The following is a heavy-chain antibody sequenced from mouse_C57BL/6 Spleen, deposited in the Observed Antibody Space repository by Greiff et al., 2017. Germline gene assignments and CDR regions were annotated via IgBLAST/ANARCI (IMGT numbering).Heavy chain of an antibody. D-gene: IGHD1-1*01. CDR3: VRRGDYYGSSLYWYFDV. CDR1: GFSFNTYA. Sequence: EVHLVESGGGLVQPKGSLKLSCAASGFSFNTYAMNWVRQAPGKGLEWVARIRSKSNNYATYYADSVKDRFTISRDDSESMLYLQMNNLKTEDTAMYYCVRRGDYYGSSLYWYFDVWGTGTTVTVSS. J-gene: IGHJ1*03. CDR2: IRSKSNNYAT. V-gene: IGHV10-1*01.